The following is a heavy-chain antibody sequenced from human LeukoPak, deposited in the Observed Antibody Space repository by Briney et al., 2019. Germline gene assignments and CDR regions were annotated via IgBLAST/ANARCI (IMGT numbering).Heavy chain of an antibody. V-gene: IGHV4-34*01. CDR3: ARGRTELAAAGNIDY. J-gene: IGHJ4*02. CDR1: GGSFSGYY. D-gene: IGHD6-13*01. Sequence: KPSETLSLTCAVYGGSFSGYYWRWIRQPPGGGLEWIGEINHSGSTNYNPSLKSRVTISVDTSKNQFSLKLSSVTAADTAVYYCARGRTELAAAGNIDYWGQGTLVTVSS. CDR2: INHSGST.